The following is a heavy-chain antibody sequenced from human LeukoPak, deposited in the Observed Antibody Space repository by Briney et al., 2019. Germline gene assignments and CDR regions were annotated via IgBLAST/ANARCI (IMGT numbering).Heavy chain of an antibody. D-gene: IGHD6-13*01. CDR2: IIPIFGTA. CDR1: GGTFSSYA. J-gene: IGHJ4*02. V-gene: IGHV1-69*13. Sequence: GASVKVSCKASGGTFSSYAISWVRQAPGQGLEWMGGIIPIFGTANYAQKFQGRVTITADESTSTAYMELSSLRSEDTAVYYCARDHETDSSSWYSQFAYWGQGTLVTVSS. CDR3: ARDHETDSSSWYSQFAY.